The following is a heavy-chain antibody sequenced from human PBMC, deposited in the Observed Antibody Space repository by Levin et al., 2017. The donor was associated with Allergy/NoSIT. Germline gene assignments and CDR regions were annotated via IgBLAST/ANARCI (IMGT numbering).Heavy chain of an antibody. CDR3: ARQCYDILTGYYNFDY. V-gene: IGHV4-39*01. J-gene: IGHJ4*02. Sequence: GSLRLSCTVSGGSTSSSISYWGWIRQAPGKGLEWIGSIYNSGSTYYNPSLKSRVTTSVDTSKNQFSLKLSSVTAADTAVYYCARQCYDILTGYYNFDYWGQGTLVTVSS. CDR1: GGSTSSSISY. CDR2: IYNSGST. D-gene: IGHD3-9*01.